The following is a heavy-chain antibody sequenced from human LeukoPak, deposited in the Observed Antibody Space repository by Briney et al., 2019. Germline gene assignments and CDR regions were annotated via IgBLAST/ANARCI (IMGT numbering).Heavy chain of an antibody. J-gene: IGHJ4*02. CDR3: ARHWVRGYSGYDTRIDY. V-gene: IGHV4-39*01. CDR1: GGSISSSRDY. CDR2: INHSGST. D-gene: IGHD5-12*01. Sequence: PSETLSLTCIVSGGSISSSRDYWAWIRQPPGKGLEWIGEINHSGSTNYNPSLKSRVTISVDTSKNQFSLKLSSVTAADTAVYYCARHWVRGYSGYDTRIDYWGQGTLVTVSS.